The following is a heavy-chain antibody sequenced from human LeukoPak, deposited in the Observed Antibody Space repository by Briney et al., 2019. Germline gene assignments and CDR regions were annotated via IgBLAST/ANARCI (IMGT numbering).Heavy chain of an antibody. CDR3: AVRNRSSWSPFDF. CDR2: ISAYNGDT. V-gene: IGHV1-18*01. D-gene: IGHD6-13*01. Sequence: ASVTVSCTASGYTFTNYGISWVRQAPGQGLEWMGWISAYNGDTNYAQKLQGRVTMTTDTSTSTAYMELRTLRSDDTAVYYCAVRNRSSWSPFDFWGQGTLVTVSS. J-gene: IGHJ4*02. CDR1: GYTFTNYG.